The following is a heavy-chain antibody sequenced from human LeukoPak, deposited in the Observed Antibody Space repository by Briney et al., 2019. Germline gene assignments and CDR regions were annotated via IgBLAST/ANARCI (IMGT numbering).Heavy chain of an antibody. D-gene: IGHD3-22*01. CDR2: ISGSGGSI. V-gene: IGHV3-23*01. J-gene: IGHJ4*02. CDR1: GFTFSSYA. CDR3: AKTDSSGYYPTYYLDY. Sequence: GGSLRLSCAASGFTFSSYAMSWARQAPGKGLEWVSAISGSGGSIYYADSVKGRFTISRDNSKNTLYLQMNSLRAEDTAVYYCAKTDSSGYYPTYYLDYWGQGTLVTVSS.